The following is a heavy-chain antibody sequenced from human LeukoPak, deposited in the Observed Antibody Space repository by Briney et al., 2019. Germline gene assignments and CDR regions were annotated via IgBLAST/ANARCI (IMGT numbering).Heavy chain of an antibody. Sequence: ASVKVSYKASGYTFTGYYMHWVRQAPGQELECMGWINPNSGGTNHAQKFQGRVTVTRDKSISTAYRELSRLRSDDTAVYYCARDRPLDADDYYGFYYFDYWDQGTLVTVSS. CDR3: ARDRPLDADDYYGFYYFDY. CDR2: INPNSGGT. V-gene: IGHV1-2*02. CDR1: GYTFTGYY. D-gene: IGHD3-10*01. J-gene: IGHJ4*02.